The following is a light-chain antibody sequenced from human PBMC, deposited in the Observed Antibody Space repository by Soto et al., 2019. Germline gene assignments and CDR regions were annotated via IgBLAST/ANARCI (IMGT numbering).Light chain of an antibody. CDR1: QSVSSY. CDR2: DAS. CDR3: HQRSIGPFT. J-gene: IGKJ3*01. V-gene: IGKV3-11*01. Sequence: EIVLTQSPATLSLSPGEGATLSCRASQSVSSYLAWYQQKPGQAPRLLIYDASNRATGIPARFSGSGSGTDFTLAISSLEPEDFAVYYCHQRSIGPFTFGPGTKVDIK.